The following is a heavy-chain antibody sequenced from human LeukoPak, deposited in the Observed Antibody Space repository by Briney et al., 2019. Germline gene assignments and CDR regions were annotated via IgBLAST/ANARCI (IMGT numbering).Heavy chain of an antibody. V-gene: IGHV4-61*02. D-gene: IGHD1-26*01. Sequence: PSQTLSLTCTVSGGSISSGSYYWSWIRQPAGKGLEWIGRIYTSGSTNYNPSIKSRVTISVDTSKNQFSLKLSSVTAADTAVYYCARDPGGPIWGQGTMVTVSS. CDR2: IYTSGST. J-gene: IGHJ3*02. CDR1: GGSISSGSYY. CDR3: ARDPGGPI.